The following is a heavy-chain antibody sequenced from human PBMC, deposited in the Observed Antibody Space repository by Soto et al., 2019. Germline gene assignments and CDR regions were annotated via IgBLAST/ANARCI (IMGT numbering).Heavy chain of an antibody. Sequence: PSETLSLTCTVSGGSISSYYWSWIRQPPGKGLEWIGYIYYSGSTNYNPSLKSRVTISVDTSKNQFSLKLSSVTAADTAVYYCVGGSGSYSFYYYYYMDVWGKGTTVTVSS. D-gene: IGHD3-10*01. V-gene: IGHV4-59*08. J-gene: IGHJ6*03. CDR3: VGGSGSYSFYYYYYMDV. CDR1: GGSISSYY. CDR2: IYYSGST.